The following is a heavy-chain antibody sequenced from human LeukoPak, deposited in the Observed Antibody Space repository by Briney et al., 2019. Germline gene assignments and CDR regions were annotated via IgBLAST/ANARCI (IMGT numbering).Heavy chain of an antibody. J-gene: IGHJ4*02. CDR1: GFTFSSYS. Sequence: GGSLRLSCAASGFTFSSYSMNWVRQAPGKGLEWVSYISSSSSTIYYAGSVKGRFTISRDNAKNSLYLQMNSLRAEDTAVYYCAKGTDTAMELFDYWGQGTLVTVSS. D-gene: IGHD5-18*01. V-gene: IGHV3-48*04. CDR2: ISSSSSTI. CDR3: AKGTDTAMELFDY.